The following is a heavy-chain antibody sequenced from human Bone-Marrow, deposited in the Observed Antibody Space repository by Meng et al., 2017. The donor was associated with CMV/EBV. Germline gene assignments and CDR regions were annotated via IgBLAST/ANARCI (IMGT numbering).Heavy chain of an antibody. D-gene: IGHD6-6*01. CDR3: ATHSGAARRRAWFDP. CDR2: IELDGSEK. J-gene: IGHJ5*02. V-gene: IGHV3-7*03. CDR1: GFSFSASW. Sequence: GGSLRLSCAASGFSFSASWMKWVRQAPGKGLEWVANIELDGSEKLYVDSVKGRFTMSRDKAKKSLYLQRNSLRSEDTAVYYCATHSGAARRRAWFDPWGQGTLVTVSS.